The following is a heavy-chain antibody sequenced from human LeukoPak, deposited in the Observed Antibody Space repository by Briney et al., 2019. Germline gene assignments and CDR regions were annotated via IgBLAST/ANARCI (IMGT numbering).Heavy chain of an antibody. J-gene: IGHJ4*02. D-gene: IGHD2-21*02. Sequence: GGSLRLSCAASGFTFSTYAMSWVRQAPGKGLEWVSTISGSGGSTYYADSVKARFTISRDNSKNTPYLQMNSLGAEATAVSYCAKVGELAYCGGDCYRGFDFWGEGALVTVSS. CDR2: ISGSGGST. CDR1: GFTFSTYA. V-gene: IGHV3-23*01. CDR3: AKVGELAYCGGDCYRGFDF.